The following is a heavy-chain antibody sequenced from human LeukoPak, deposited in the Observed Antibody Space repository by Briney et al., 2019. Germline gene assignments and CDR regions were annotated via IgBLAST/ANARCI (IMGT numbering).Heavy chain of an antibody. CDR1: GGSFSGYH. Sequence: SETLSLTCVVYGGSFSGYHWSWIRQSPGKGLEWIGEINHRGSTNYNPSLKRRVTISVDTSKNQFSLKLSSVTAADTAVYYCARTGYCSGGTCYLNPIDYWGQGTLVTVSS. V-gene: IGHV4-34*01. J-gene: IGHJ4*02. D-gene: IGHD2-15*01. CDR3: ARTGYCSGGTCYLNPIDY. CDR2: INHRGST.